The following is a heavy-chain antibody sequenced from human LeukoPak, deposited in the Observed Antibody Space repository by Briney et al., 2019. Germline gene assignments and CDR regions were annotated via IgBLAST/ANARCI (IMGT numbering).Heavy chain of an antibody. J-gene: IGHJ4*02. D-gene: IGHD3-10*01. V-gene: IGHV3-66*01. CDR1: EFSVGSNY. CDR3: AKDRGFGVFFQYYVDY. Sequence: GGSLRLSCAASEFSVGSNYMTWVRQAPGKGLEWVSLIYSGGSTYYADSVKGRFTIFRDNSKNTLYLQINSLRAENTAVYYCAKDRGFGVFFQYYVDYWGQGTLVTVSS. CDR2: IYSGGST.